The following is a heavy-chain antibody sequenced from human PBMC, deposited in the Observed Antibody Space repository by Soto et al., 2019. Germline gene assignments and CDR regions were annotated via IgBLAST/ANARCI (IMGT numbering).Heavy chain of an antibody. V-gene: IGHV4-31*03. D-gene: IGHD4-17*01. J-gene: IGHJ3*02. CDR2: IYYSGST. CDR3: ATARDYGGNSVMGAFDI. Sequence: QVQLQESGPGLVKPSQTLSLTCTVSGGSISSGGYYWSWIRQHPGKGLEWIGYIYYSGSTYYNPSLKSRVTISVDTSKNQFSLKLSSVTAADTAVYYCATARDYGGNSVMGAFDIWGQGTMVTVSS. CDR1: GGSISSGGYY.